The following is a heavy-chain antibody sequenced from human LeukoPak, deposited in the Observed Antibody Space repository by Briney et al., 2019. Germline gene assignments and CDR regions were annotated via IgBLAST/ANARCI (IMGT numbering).Heavy chain of an antibody. CDR3: ARFETHDYSLDY. V-gene: IGHV1-3*01. J-gene: IGHJ4*02. D-gene: IGHD4-11*01. CDR1: GHTFINYA. CDR2: INVGNGNT. Sequence: ASVKVSCKASGHTFINYAIHWVRQGPGQRLEWVGWINVGNGNTKYSQEFQGRVTITRDTSANTVYMELSSLRFEDTAFYYCARFETHDYSLDYWGQGILVTVSS.